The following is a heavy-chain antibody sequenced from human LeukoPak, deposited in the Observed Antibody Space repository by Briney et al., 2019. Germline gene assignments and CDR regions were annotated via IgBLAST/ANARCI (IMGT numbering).Heavy chain of an antibody. Sequence: PGGSLRLSCAASGFTFSSYAMSWVRQAPGKGLEWVSAISGSGGSTYYADSVKGRFTISRDNAKNSLYLQMNSLRAEDTAVYYCAREYSYDSSAWGAFDIWGQGTVVTVSS. J-gene: IGHJ3*02. CDR1: GFTFSSYA. CDR2: ISGSGGST. D-gene: IGHD3-22*01. CDR3: AREYSYDSSAWGAFDI. V-gene: IGHV3-23*01.